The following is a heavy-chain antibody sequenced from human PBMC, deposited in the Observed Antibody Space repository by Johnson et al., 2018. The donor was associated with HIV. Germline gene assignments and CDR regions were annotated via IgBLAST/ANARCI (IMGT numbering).Heavy chain of an antibody. Sequence: QVQLVESGGGVVQPGRSLSLSCAASGFTFSSYAMYWVRQAPGKGLEWVAFIRYDGSYKYYADSVKGRFTISRDNSKNTLYLQMNSLRAEDTAVYYCAKDRSGSWYGADAFDIWGQGTMVTVSS. D-gene: IGHD6-13*01. V-gene: IGHV3-30*02. CDR2: IRYDGSYK. CDR1: GFTFSSYA. CDR3: AKDRSGSWYGADAFDI. J-gene: IGHJ3*02.